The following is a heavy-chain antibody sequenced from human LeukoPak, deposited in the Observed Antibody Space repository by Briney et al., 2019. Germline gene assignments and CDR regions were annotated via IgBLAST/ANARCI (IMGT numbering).Heavy chain of an antibody. J-gene: IGHJ5*02. CDR3: ASRLWFGVNWFDP. Sequence: PSETLSRTCAVYGGSFSGYYWSWIRQPPGKGLEWIGEINHSGSTNYNPSLKSRVTISVDTSKNQFSLKLSAVTAADTAVYYCASRLWFGVNWFDPWGQGTLVTVSS. D-gene: IGHD3-10*01. CDR2: INHSGST. V-gene: IGHV4-34*01. CDR1: GGSFSGYY.